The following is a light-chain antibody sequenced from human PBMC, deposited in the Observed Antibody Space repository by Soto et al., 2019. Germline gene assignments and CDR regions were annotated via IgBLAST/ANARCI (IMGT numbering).Light chain of an antibody. V-gene: IGKV3-15*01. CDR1: QSVSSN. CDR2: GAS. CDR3: QQYNNWPPWT. J-gene: IGKJ1*01. Sequence: EIVMTQSPATLSVSPGERATLSCRASQSVSSNLAWYQQKPGQAPSLLIYGASTRATAIPGRFSGSGSGTELTLTISSLQSEDFAVYFCQQYNNWPPWTFGQGTKVEIK.